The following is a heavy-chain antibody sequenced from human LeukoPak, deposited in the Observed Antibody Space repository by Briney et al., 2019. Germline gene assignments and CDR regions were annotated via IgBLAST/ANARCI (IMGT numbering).Heavy chain of an antibody. CDR3: ASSTVTTKAFDI. CDR1: GFIFSSSW. Sequence: GGSLRLSCAASGFIFSSSWMHWVRQAPGKGLVWISCINSDGTTTTYADSVKGRFTISRDNAKNTLYLQVSSLRAEDTAVYYCASSTVTTKAFDIWGQGTMVTVSS. J-gene: IGHJ3*02. D-gene: IGHD4-17*01. V-gene: IGHV3-74*01. CDR2: INSDGTTT.